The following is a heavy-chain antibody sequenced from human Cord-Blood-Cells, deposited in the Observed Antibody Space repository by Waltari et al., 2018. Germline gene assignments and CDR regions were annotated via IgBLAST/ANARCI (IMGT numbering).Heavy chain of an antibody. D-gene: IGHD6-13*01. CDR2: IYYSGST. V-gene: IGHV4-39*01. J-gene: IGHJ5*02. Sequence: QLQLQESGPGLVKPSETLSLTCTVSGGSISSSSYYWCWIRQPPGKGLEWIGSIYYSGSTYYNPSLKSRVTISVDTSKNQFSLKLSSVTAADTAVYYCARQGGTDSSSSWFDPWGQGTLVTVSS. CDR3: ARQGGTDSSSSWFDP. CDR1: GGSISSSSYY.